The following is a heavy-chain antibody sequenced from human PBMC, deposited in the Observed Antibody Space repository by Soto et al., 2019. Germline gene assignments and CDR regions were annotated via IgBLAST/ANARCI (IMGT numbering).Heavy chain of an antibody. CDR3: ARDPSYDILTGSPGAFDI. J-gene: IGHJ3*02. Sequence: GGSLRLSCAASGFTFSSYSMNWVRQAPGKGLEWVSSISSSSSYIYYADSVKGRFTISRDNAKNSLYLQMNSLRAEDTAVYYCARDPSYDILTGSPGAFDIWGQGTMVTVSS. CDR2: ISSSSSYI. V-gene: IGHV3-21*01. D-gene: IGHD3-9*01. CDR1: GFTFSSYS.